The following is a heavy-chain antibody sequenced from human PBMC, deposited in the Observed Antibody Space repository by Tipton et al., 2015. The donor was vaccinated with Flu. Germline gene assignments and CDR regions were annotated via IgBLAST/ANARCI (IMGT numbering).Heavy chain of an antibody. CDR1: GGSVSSGSYY. V-gene: IGHV4-61*01. J-gene: IGHJ4*02. CDR3: ARDRSGIDY. Sequence: TLSLTCTVSGGSVSSGSYYWSWIRQPPGKGLEWIGYIYYSGSTNYNPSLKSRVTISVDTSKNQFSLKLSSVTAADTAVYYCARDRSGIDYWGQGTLVTVSS. CDR2: IYYSGST. D-gene: IGHD3-10*01.